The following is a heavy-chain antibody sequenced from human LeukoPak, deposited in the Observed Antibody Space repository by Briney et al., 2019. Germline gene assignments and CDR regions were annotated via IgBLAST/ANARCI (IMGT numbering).Heavy chain of an antibody. CDR2: IIPIFGTA. J-gene: IGHJ4*02. CDR3: ARGTAYVEYSSSDY. D-gene: IGHD6-6*01. V-gene: IGHV1-69*13. Sequence: SVKVSCKASGGTFSSYAISWVRQAPGQGLEWMGGIIPIFGTANYAQKFQGRVTITADESTSTAYMELSSLRSEDTAVYYCARGTAYVEYSSSDYWGQGTLVTVSS. CDR1: GGTFSSYA.